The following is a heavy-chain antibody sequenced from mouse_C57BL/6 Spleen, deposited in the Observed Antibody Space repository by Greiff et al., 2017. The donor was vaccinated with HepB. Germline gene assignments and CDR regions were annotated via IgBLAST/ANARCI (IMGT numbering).Heavy chain of an antibody. CDR1: GFTFSSYA. V-gene: IGHV5-4*01. CDR3: ASYYGSSYWYFDV. J-gene: IGHJ1*03. CDR2: ISDGGSYT. D-gene: IGHD1-1*01. Sequence: EVQRVESGGGLVKPGGSLKLSCAASGFTFSSYAMSWVRQTPGKRLEWVATISDGGSYTYYPDNVKGRFTISRDNAKNNLYLQMSHLKSEDTAMYYCASYYGSSYWYFDVWGTGTTVTVSS.